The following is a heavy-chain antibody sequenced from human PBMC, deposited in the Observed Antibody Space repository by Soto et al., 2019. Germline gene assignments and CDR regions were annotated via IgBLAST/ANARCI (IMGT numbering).Heavy chain of an antibody. V-gene: IGHV4-59*01. CDR2: IYSSGSA. CDR3: ARGGIRDCTSSRCYYYY. J-gene: IGHJ6*01. D-gene: IGHD2-2*01. CDR1: GGSMTTYY. Sequence: PSETLSLTCNVSGGSMTTYYWSCIRQPPGKGLEWIGYIYSSGSAKYNPSLKSRVTISVDTSKKQFSLKLISVTAADTAVYYCARGGIRDCTSSRCYYYY.